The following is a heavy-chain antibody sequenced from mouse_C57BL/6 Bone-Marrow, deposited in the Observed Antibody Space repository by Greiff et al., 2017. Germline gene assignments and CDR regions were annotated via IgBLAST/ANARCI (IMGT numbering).Heavy chain of an antibody. D-gene: IGHD1-1*02. J-gene: IGHJ2*01. CDR2: IYPGDGDT. CDR3: ARRGGPIDY. V-gene: IGHV1-82*01. Sequence: VQLQQSGPELVKPGASVKISCKASGYAFSSSWMNWVKQRPGKGLEWIGRIYPGDGDTNYNGKFKGKATLTADKSSSTAYMQLSSLTSEDSAVYFCARRGGPIDYWGQGTTLTVSS. CDR1: GYAFSSSW.